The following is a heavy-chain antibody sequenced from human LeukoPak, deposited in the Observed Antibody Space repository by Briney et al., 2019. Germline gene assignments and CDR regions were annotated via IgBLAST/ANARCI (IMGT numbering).Heavy chain of an antibody. CDR1: GFTFDDYG. CDR2: INWNGGIT. D-gene: IGHD6-19*01. Sequence: GGSLRLSCAASGFTFDDYGMSWVRQAPGKGLEWISGINWNGGITGYADSVKGRFTISRDNAKNSLYLQMNSLRAEDTALYYCAGDLGIAVAGNYYYGMDVWGQGTTVTVSS. J-gene: IGHJ6*02. V-gene: IGHV3-20*04. CDR3: AGDLGIAVAGNYYYGMDV.